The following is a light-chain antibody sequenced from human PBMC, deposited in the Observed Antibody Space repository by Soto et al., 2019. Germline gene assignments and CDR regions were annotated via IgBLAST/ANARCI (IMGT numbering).Light chain of an antibody. CDR2: DAS. J-gene: IGKJ4*01. CDR3: QQRNSWPRA. Sequence: EIVLTQSPATLSLSLGERATLSCRASQNINTYLAWYQQKPGQAPRLLIYDASKRATGIPDRFSGSGSGTDFTLTISTLAPEDFAVYYCQQRNSWPRAFGGGTKVELK. CDR1: QNINTY. V-gene: IGKV3-11*01.